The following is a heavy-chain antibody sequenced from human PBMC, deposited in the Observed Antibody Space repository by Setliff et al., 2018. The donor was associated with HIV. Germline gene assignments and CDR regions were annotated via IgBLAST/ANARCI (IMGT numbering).Heavy chain of an antibody. Sequence: SETLSLTCSVSGGSISGFYWSWIRQPPGKGLEWIGSIYYSGTTYYNPSLKSRVTISVDKSKNQFSLKLSSVTAADTAVYYCARLSDDRYYYDSSGYRGFDIWGQGTKVTVSS. CDR2: IYYSGTT. V-gene: IGHV4-59*05. CDR3: ARLSDDRYYYDSSGYRGFDI. CDR1: GGSISGFY. J-gene: IGHJ3*02. D-gene: IGHD3-22*01.